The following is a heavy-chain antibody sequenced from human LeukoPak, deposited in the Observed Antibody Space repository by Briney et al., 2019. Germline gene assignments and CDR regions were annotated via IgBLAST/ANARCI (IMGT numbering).Heavy chain of an antibody. Sequence: SVKVSCKASGGTFSSYATSWVRQAPGQGLEWMGRIIPIFGTANYAQKFQGRVTITTDESTSTAYMELSSLRSEDTAVYYCARDQGYSSGWSLGYWGQGTLVTVSP. D-gene: IGHD6-19*01. CDR1: GGTFSSYA. V-gene: IGHV1-69*05. CDR3: ARDQGYSSGWSLGY. J-gene: IGHJ4*02. CDR2: IIPIFGTA.